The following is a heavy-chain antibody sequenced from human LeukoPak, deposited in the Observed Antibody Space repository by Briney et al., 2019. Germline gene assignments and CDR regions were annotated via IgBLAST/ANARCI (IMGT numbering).Heavy chain of an antibody. J-gene: IGHJ4*02. V-gene: IGHV3-30*02. CDR3: AKQAWVSSYYFDY. CDR1: GFTFSSYS. CDR2: IWYDGSNK. Sequence: GGSLRLSCAASGFTFSSYSMHWVRQAPGKGLEWVAVIWYDGSNKYYANSVKGRFTISRDNSKNTLYLQMNSLRPEDTAVYYCAKQAWVSSYYFDYWGQGTLVTVSS. D-gene: IGHD3-16*01.